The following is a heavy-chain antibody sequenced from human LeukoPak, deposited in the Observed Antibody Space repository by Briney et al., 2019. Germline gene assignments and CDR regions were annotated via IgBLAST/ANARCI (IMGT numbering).Heavy chain of an antibody. CDR3: ARSSSGGSCYDY. D-gene: IGHD2-15*01. CDR1: GFTFSGYW. Sequence: GGSLRLSCAASGFTFSGYWMSWVRQAPGEGLEWVANIKQDGSEKYYVDSVKGRFTISRDNAKNSLYPQMNSLRAEDTAVYYCARSSSGGSCYDYWGQGTLVTVSS. J-gene: IGHJ4*02. CDR2: IKQDGSEK. V-gene: IGHV3-7*01.